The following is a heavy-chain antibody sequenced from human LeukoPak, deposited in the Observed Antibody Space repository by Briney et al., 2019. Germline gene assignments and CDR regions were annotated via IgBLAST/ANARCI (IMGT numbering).Heavy chain of an antibody. J-gene: IGHJ4*02. CDR2: IYYSGSA. CDR1: GGSISSGGYY. D-gene: IGHD3-10*01. Sequence: PSQTLSLTCTVSGGSISSGGYYWSWISQHPGKGLEWIGYIYYSGSAYYNPSLKSRVTISVDTSENQFSLKLSSVTAADTAVYYCARVNYGSATKEDYWGQGTLVTVSS. V-gene: IGHV4-31*03. CDR3: ARVNYGSATKEDY.